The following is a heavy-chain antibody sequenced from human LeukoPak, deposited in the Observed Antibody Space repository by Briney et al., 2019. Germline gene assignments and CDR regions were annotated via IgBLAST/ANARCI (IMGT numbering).Heavy chain of an antibody. D-gene: IGHD2-15*01. CDR2: IYYSGST. V-gene: IGHV4-30-4*01. Sequence: SQTLSLTCTVSGGSISSGDYYWSWIRQPPGKSLEWIGYIYYSGSTYYNPSLKSRVTISVDTSKNQFSLKLSSVTAADTAVYYCARADRIATAYCSGGSCYSGWYFDYWGQGTLVTVSS. J-gene: IGHJ4*02. CDR1: GGSISSGDYY. CDR3: ARADRIATAYCSGGSCYSGWYFDY.